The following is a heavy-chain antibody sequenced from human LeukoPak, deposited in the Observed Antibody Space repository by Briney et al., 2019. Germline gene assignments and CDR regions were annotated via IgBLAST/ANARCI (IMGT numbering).Heavy chain of an antibody. CDR1: GFTFSSYD. CDR3: ARGGSSSWYFSGYGMDV. V-gene: IGHV3-13*01. Sequence: QPGGSLRLSCAASGFTFSSYDMHWVRQATGKGLEWASAIATAGDTYYPGSVKGRFTISRENAKNSLYLQMNSLRAGDTAVYYCARGGSSSWYFSGYGMDVWGQGTTVTVSS. D-gene: IGHD6-13*01. J-gene: IGHJ6*02. CDR2: IATAGDT.